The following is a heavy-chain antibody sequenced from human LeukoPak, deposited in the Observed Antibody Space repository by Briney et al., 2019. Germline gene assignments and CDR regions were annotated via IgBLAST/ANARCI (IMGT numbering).Heavy chain of an antibody. CDR1: GGTFSSYA. Sequence: SVKVSCKASGGTFSSYAISWVRQAPGQGLEWMGRIIPILGIANYAQKFQGRVTITADKSTSTAYMELSRLRSDDTAVYYCARKGVYGSGSYYKEYYFDYWGQGTLVTVSS. D-gene: IGHD3-10*01. CDR3: ARKGVYGSGSYYKEYYFDY. V-gene: IGHV1-69*04. CDR2: IIPILGIA. J-gene: IGHJ4*02.